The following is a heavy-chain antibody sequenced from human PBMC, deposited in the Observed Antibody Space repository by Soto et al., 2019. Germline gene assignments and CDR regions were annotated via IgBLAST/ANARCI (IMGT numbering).Heavy chain of an antibody. V-gene: IGHV1-69*13. J-gene: IGHJ6*02. Sequence: ASVKVSCKAFGGTFSSYAISWVRQAPGQGLEWMGGIIPIFGTANYAQKFQGRVTITADESTSAAYMELSSLRSEDTAVYYCARASTKPIYYYYGMDVWGQGTTVTVSS. CDR1: GGTFSSYA. CDR3: ARASTKPIYYYYGMDV. D-gene: IGHD5-12*01. CDR2: IIPIFGTA.